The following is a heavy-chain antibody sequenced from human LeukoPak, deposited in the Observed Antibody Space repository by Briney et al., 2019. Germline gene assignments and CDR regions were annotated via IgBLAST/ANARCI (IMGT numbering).Heavy chain of an antibody. J-gene: IGHJ6*03. CDR1: GGSFSGYY. Sequence: SETLTLTCAVYGGSFSGYYWSWIRQPPGKGLEWIGEINHSGSTNYNPSLKSRVTISVDTSKNQFSLKLSSVTAADTAVYYCASSGYMVTTYYYYYYMDVWGKGTTVTVSS. CDR2: INHSGST. CDR3: ASSGYMVTTYYYYYYMDV. D-gene: IGHD2-21*02. V-gene: IGHV4-34*01.